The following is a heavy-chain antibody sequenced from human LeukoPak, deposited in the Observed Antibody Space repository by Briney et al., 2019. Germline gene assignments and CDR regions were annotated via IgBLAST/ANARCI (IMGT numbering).Heavy chain of an antibody. Sequence: GASVKVSCKASGYTFTSYYMHWVRQAPGQGLEWMGIINLSGGSTSYAQKFQGRVTMTTDTSTSTAYMELRSLRSDDTAVYYCAGLARGNWGQGTLVTVSS. J-gene: IGHJ4*02. CDR2: INLSGGST. V-gene: IGHV1-46*01. CDR1: GYTFTSYY. D-gene: IGHD1-14*01. CDR3: AGLARGN.